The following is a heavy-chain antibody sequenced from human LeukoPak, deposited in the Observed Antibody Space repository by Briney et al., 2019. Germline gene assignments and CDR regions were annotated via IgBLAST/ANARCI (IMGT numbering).Heavy chain of an antibody. CDR2: MSGSDTGS. CDR1: GFTFSNSG. Sequence: GGSLRLSCAASGFTFSNSGMHWVRQATGKGLEWVSAMSGSDTGSWYADSVKGRFTISRDTSKTTLYLQMNSLRAEDTAIYYCAKDARSFGGTYFDYWGQGIQVTVSS. J-gene: IGHJ4*02. V-gene: IGHV3-23*01. D-gene: IGHD4-23*01. CDR3: AKDARSFGGTYFDY.